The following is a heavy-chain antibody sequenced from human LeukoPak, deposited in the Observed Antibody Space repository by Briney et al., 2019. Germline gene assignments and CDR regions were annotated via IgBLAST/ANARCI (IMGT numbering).Heavy chain of an antibody. D-gene: IGHD3-10*01. Sequence: GGSLRLSCAASGFNFSDYYMSWIRQAPGKGLEWVSYISSSSSYTNYADSVKGRFTISRDNAKNSLYLQMNSLRAEDTAVYYCARDYYGSGSFIGWFDPWGQGTLVTVSS. CDR3: ARDYYGSGSFIGWFDP. V-gene: IGHV3-11*06. J-gene: IGHJ5*02. CDR1: GFNFSDYY. CDR2: ISSSSSYT.